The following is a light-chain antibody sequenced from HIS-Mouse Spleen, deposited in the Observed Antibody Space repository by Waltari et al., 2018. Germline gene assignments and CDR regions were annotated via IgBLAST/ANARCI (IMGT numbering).Light chain of an antibody. CDR2: EGS. Sequence: QSALTQPASVSGSPGQSITISCTGTSSDVGSYNLVSWYQQHPGKAPKLMIYEGSKRPLGVSNRFSGSKSGNTACLTIAGLQAEDEADYYCCSYAGSSTYVVFGGGTKLTVL. CDR3: CSYAGSSTYVV. CDR1: SSDVGSYNL. V-gene: IGLV2-23*01. J-gene: IGLJ2*01.